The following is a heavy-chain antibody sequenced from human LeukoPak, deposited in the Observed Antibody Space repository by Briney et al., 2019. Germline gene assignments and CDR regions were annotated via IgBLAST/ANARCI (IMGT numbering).Heavy chain of an antibody. Sequence: PGGSLRLFCAASGFTLSSYSMNWVRQAPGKGLEWVSYISSSSTHIYYADSVKGRFTISRDNARNSLYLQMNSLRAEDTAIYYCARSEHSSSSFDYWGQGTLVTVSS. J-gene: IGHJ4*02. V-gene: IGHV3-21*01. CDR1: GFTLSSYS. D-gene: IGHD6-6*01. CDR3: ARSEHSSSSFDY. CDR2: ISSSSTHI.